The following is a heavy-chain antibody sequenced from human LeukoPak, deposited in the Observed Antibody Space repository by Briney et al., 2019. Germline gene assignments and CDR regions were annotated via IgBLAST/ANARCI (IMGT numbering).Heavy chain of an antibody. D-gene: IGHD3-10*01. CDR1: GFTFSSYN. CDR2: ISSSGSTI. V-gene: IGHV3-48*01. CDR3: VKEYTGSFYNFENWFDP. Sequence: GGSLRLSCAASGFTFSSYNMNWVRQAPGKGLEWLSDISSSGSTIYFADSVKGRFTISRDNVNNTVSLQMNSLRVEDTATYYCVKEYTGSFYNFENWFDPWGQGTVVTVSP. J-gene: IGHJ5*02.